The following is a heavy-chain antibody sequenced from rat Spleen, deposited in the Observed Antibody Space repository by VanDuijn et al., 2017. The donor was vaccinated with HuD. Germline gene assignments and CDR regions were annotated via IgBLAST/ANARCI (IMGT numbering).Heavy chain of an antibody. CDR3: ASLYSSYSLYYFDY. V-gene: IGHV3-3*01. Sequence: EVQLQESGPGLVKPSQSLSLTCSVTGYSITSSYRWNWLRKFPGNKLEWMGYINSAGSTNYNPSLKSRISITRDTSKNQFFLQVNSVTTEDTATYYCASLYSSYSLYYFDYWGQGVMVTVSS. J-gene: IGHJ2*01. CDR1: GYSITSSYR. CDR2: INSAGST. D-gene: IGHD1-2*01.